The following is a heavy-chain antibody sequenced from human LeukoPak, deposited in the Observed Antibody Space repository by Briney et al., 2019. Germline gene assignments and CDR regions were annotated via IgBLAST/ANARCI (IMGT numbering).Heavy chain of an antibody. J-gene: IGHJ3*02. V-gene: IGHV4-39*07. Sequence: PSETLSLTCIVSGGSISSSSYYWGWIRQPPGKGLEWIGEINHSGSTNYNPSLKSRVTISVDTSKNQFSLKLSSVTAADTAVYYCARGSRRLTGRRAFDIWGQGTMVTVSS. CDR2: INHSGST. CDR3: ARGSRRLTGRRAFDI. D-gene: IGHD1-26*01. CDR1: GGSISSSSYY.